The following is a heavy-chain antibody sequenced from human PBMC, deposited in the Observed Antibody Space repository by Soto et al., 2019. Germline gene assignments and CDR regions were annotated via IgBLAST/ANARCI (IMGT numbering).Heavy chain of an antibody. CDR3: ARGYGSGTPYYMDV. Sequence: QVQLVESGGGVVQPGTSLRLSCAASGFTFSSYGMHWVRQAPGKGLEWVAVIWYDGSNKYYADSVKGRFTISRDNSKNTMSLQMNSLRAEDSAVYYCARGYGSGTPYYMDVWGKGTTVTVSS. V-gene: IGHV3-33*01. CDR1: GFTFSSYG. J-gene: IGHJ6*03. D-gene: IGHD3-10*01. CDR2: IWYDGSNK.